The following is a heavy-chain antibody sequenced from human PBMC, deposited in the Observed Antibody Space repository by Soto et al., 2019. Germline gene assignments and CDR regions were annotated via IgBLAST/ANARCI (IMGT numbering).Heavy chain of an antibody. J-gene: IGHJ4*02. CDR3: AVMRSEHPFDY. CDR2: ISAYNGNT. Sequence: GASVKLSCKASGYSFTSYGISWVRQAPGQGLEWMGWISAYNGNTNYAQKLQGRVTMTTDTSTSTAYMELRSLRSDDTAVYYCAVMRSEHPFDYWGQGTLVTVSS. V-gene: IGHV1-18*01. CDR1: GYSFTSYG.